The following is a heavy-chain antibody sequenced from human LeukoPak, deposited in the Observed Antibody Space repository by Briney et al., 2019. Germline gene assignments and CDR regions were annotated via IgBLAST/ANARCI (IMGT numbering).Heavy chain of an antibody. CDR3: ARQGWLQYPHY. D-gene: IGHD5-24*01. CDR2: IYPGDSDT. J-gene: IGHJ4*02. CDR1: GYSFNSYW. Sequence: GESLKISCKGSGYSFNSYWIGWVREMPGKGLEWMGIIYPGDSDTRYSPSFQGQVTISADKSISTAYLQWTSLKASDTAMYYCARQGWLQYPHYWGQGTLVTVSS. V-gene: IGHV5-51*01.